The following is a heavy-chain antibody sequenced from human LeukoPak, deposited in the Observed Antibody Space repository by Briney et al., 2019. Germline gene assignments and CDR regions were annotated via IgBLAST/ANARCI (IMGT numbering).Heavy chain of an antibody. J-gene: IGHJ5*02. CDR2: INPKSGDT. V-gene: IGHV1-2*06. CDR1: GYTFTAYY. CDR3: GRGIQSFDP. Sequence: GAPVKVSCKASGYTFTAYYMHWVRQAPVQGLEWMGRINPKSGDTNYAQKFQDRVTMTRDTSMSTAYMEISRLRYDDTAVYYCGRGIQSFDPWGQGTLVTVSS.